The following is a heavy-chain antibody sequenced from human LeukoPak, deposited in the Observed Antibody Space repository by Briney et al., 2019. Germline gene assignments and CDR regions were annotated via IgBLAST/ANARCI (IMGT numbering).Heavy chain of an antibody. J-gene: IGHJ4*02. Sequence: GGSLRLSCAASGFTFSSYSMNWVRQAPGKGLEWVSSIGSSSTYIYYADSVKGRFTISRDNAKNSLYLQMNSLRAEDTAVYYCARDLFRVTTGHLFDYWGQGTLVTVSS. CDR1: GFTFSSYS. CDR2: IGSSSTYI. V-gene: IGHV3-21*01. D-gene: IGHD4-17*01. CDR3: ARDLFRVTTGHLFDY.